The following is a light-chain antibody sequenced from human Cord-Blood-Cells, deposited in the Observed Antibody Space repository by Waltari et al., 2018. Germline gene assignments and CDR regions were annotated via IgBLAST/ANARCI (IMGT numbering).Light chain of an antibody. CDR1: QSVLYSSNNKNY. CDR2: WAS. Sequence: DIVMTQSPDSLAVSLVERATIHCKSRQSVLYSSNNKNYLAWYQQKPGQPPKLLIYWASTRESGVPDRFSGSGSGTDFTLTISSLQAEDVAVYYCQQYYSTPPYTFGQGTKLEIK. J-gene: IGKJ2*01. CDR3: QQYYSTPPYT. V-gene: IGKV4-1*01.